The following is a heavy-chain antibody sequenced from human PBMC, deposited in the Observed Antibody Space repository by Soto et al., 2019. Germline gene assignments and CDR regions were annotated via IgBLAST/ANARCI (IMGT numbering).Heavy chain of an antibody. Sequence: SETLSLTCTVSGGSIRSSTYYWGWIRQPPGKGLEWIGSIYYSGSTHNTPSLKSRVTMSVDTYTNQFSLKLNSVTAADTAVYYCTRHEGGAAADRPLDYWGQGTLVTVSS. CDR3: TRHEGGAAADRPLDY. CDR1: GGSIRSSTYY. CDR2: IYYSGST. V-gene: IGHV4-39*01. D-gene: IGHD6-13*01. J-gene: IGHJ4*02.